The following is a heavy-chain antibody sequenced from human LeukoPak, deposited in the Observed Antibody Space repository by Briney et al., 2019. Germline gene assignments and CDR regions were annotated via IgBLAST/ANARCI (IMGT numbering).Heavy chain of an antibody. V-gene: IGHV2-70*11. CDR2: IEWDDDK. CDR1: GSSLSTSGMC. CDR3: ARLIAASSYFDY. J-gene: IGHJ4*02. D-gene: IGHD6-13*01. Sequence: ESGPALVKPTQTLTLTCTFSGSSLSTSGMCVSWIRQPPGKALEWLARIEWDDDKYYSTSLRTRVSISKDTSKEQVVLTMTNMDPGDTATYYCARLIAASSYFDYWGQGMLVTVSS.